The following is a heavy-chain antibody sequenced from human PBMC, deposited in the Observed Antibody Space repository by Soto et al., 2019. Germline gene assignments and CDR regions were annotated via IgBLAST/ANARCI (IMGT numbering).Heavy chain of an antibody. CDR1: GGSISSGDYY. CDR2: IYYSGST. J-gene: IGHJ5*02. CDR3: ARDTAAADAPGFWFDP. Sequence: SETLSLTCTVSGGSISSGDYYWSWIRQPPGKGLEWIGYIYYSGSTYYNPSLKSRVTISVDTSKNQFSLKLSSVTAADTAVYYCARDTAAADAPGFWFDPWGQGTLVTVSS. V-gene: IGHV4-30-4*01. D-gene: IGHD6-13*01.